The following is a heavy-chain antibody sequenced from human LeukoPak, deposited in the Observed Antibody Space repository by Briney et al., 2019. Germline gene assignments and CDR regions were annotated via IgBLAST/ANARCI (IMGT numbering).Heavy chain of an antibody. CDR2: INHSGST. D-gene: IGHD6-13*01. CDR1: GGSFSGYY. CDR3: ARGPLYSSSWYNWFDP. V-gene: IGHV4-34*01. J-gene: IGHJ5*02. Sequence: SETLSLTCAVYGGSFSGYYWSWIRHPPGKGLEWSGEINHSGSTNYNPSLKGRVTISVDTSKNQFSLKLSSVTAADTAVYYCARGPLYSSSWYNWFDPWGQGTLVTVSS.